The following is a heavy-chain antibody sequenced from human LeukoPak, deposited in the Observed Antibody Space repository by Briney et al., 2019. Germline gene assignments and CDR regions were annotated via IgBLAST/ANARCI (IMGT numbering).Heavy chain of an antibody. J-gene: IGHJ5*02. D-gene: IGHD2-8*01. CDR2: IKEDGNEK. CDR1: GFTFSSYG. V-gene: IGHV3-7*01. Sequence: GGTLRLSCAASGFTFSSYGMSWVRQAPGKGLEWVANIKEDGNEKYYVDSVKGRFTISRDNAKNAVYLQMNSLTAEDTAVYYCASGSLMGWFDPWGQGTLVTVSS. CDR3: ASGSLMGWFDP.